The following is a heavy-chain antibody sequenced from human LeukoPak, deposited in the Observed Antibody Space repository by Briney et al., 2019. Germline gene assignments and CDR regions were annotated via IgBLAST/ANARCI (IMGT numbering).Heavy chain of an antibody. CDR3: ARDNGGDDPPTLDY. J-gene: IGHJ4*02. CDR1: GYSISSGFY. Sequence: SETLSLTCAVSGYSISSGFYWAWIRHPPGKGLEWLGIIYYSGNTYYNPSLKSRLTISVDTSKNEFSLKLSSVTAADTAVYYCARDNGGDDPPTLDYWGQGTLVTVSS. D-gene: IGHD2-8*01. CDR2: IYYSGNT. V-gene: IGHV4-38-2*02.